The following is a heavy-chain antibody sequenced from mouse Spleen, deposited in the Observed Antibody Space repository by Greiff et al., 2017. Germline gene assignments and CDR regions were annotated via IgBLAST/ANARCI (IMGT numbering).Heavy chain of an antibody. D-gene: IGHD2-14*01. V-gene: IGHV2-6-1*01. CDR3: ARHDRYPYAMDY. CDR1: GFSLTSYG. CDR2: IWSDGST. Sequence: QVQLQQSGPGLVAPSQSLSITCTISGFSLTSYGVHWVRQPPGKGLEWLVVIWSDGSTTYNSALKSRLSISKDNSKSQVFLKTNSLQTDDTAMYYCARHDRYPYAMDYWGQGTSVTVSS. J-gene: IGHJ4*01.